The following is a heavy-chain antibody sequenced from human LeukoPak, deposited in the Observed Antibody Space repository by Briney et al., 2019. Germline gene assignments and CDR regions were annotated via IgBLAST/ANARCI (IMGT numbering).Heavy chain of an antibody. V-gene: IGHV3-30*18. CDR2: ISYDGSNK. CDR3: AKGTSSYYDSSGYYYLDY. Sequence: GGSLRLSCAAPGFTFSSYGMHWVRQAPGKGLEWVAVISYDGSNKYYADSVKGRFTISRDNSKNTLYLQMNSLRAEDTAVYYCAKGTSSYYDSSGYYYLDYWGQGTLVTVSS. D-gene: IGHD3-22*01. J-gene: IGHJ4*02. CDR1: GFTFSSYG.